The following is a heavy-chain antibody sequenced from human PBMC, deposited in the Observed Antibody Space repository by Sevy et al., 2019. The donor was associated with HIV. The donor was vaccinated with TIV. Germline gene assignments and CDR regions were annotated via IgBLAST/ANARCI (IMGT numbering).Heavy chain of an antibody. CDR2: IYSGGST. V-gene: IGHV3-53*01. J-gene: IGHJ4*02. D-gene: IGHD1-7*01. Sequence: GGSLRLSCAASGFTVSSNYMSWVRQAPGKGLEWVSVIYSGGSTYYADSVKGRFTISRDNSKNTLYLQMNSLRAEDTAVYYCARGLGTTPYYFDYWGQGTLVTVSS. CDR1: GFTVSSNY. CDR3: ARGLGTTPYYFDY.